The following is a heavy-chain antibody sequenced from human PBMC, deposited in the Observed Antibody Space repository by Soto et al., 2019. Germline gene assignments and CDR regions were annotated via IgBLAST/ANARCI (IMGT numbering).Heavy chain of an antibody. CDR3: ARDHWKYGHYYYGMDV. Sequence: LRLSCATSGFTFSSYGMHWVRQAPGKGLEWVAVIWYDGSNKYYADSVKGRFTISRDNSKNTLYLQMNSLRAEDTAVYYCARDHWKYGHYYYGMDVWGQGTTATVSS. D-gene: IGHD1-7*01. CDR2: IWYDGSNK. V-gene: IGHV3-33*01. CDR1: GFTFSSYG. J-gene: IGHJ6*02.